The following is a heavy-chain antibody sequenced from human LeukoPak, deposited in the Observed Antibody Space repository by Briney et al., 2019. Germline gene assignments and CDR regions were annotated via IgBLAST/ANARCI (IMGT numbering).Heavy chain of an antibody. J-gene: IGHJ4*02. V-gene: IGHV1-2*02. CDR2: INPNSGGT. D-gene: IGHD3-10*01. CDR1: GYTFTGYY. Sequence: ASVKVSCKASGYTFTGYYMHWVRQAPGQGLEWMGWINPNSGGTNYAQKFQGRVTMTRDTSISTAYMELSRLRSDDTAVYYCARSVDSYRVPGEYYFDYWGQGTLVTVSS. CDR3: ARSVDSYRVPGEYYFDY.